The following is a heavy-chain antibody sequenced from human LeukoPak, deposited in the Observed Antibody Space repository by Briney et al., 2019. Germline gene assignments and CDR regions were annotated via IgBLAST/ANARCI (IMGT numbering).Heavy chain of an antibody. D-gene: IGHD3-22*01. CDR1: GGSFSGYY. CDR3: AREIPPYYYDSSGYYMDV. CDR2: INHSGST. J-gene: IGHJ6*03. V-gene: IGHV4-34*01. Sequence: SETLSLTCAVYGGSFSGYYWSWIRQPPGKGLEWIGEINHSGSTNYNPSLKSRVTISVDTSKNQFSLKLSSVTAADTAVYYCAREIPPYYYDSSGYYMDVWGKGTTVTISS.